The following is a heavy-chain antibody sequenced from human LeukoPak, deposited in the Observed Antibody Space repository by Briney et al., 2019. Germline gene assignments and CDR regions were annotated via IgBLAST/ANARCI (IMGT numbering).Heavy chain of an antibody. CDR2: IKEDGSEK. CDR3: ARDISYYDSSGEHWFDP. V-gene: IGHV3-7*03. D-gene: IGHD3-22*01. CDR1: GFTLSSYW. J-gene: IGHJ5*02. Sequence: GGSLRLSCAASGFTLSSYWMTWVRQAPGKGLEWVANIKEDGSEKHYVDSVKGRFTISRDNAKNSLSLEMNSLRAEDTALYYCARDISYYDSSGEHWFDPWGQGTLVTVSS.